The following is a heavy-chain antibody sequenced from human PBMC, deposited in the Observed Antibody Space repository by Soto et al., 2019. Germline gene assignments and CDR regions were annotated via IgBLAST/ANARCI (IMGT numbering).Heavy chain of an antibody. Sequence: QVQLQESGPGLVKPSETLSLTCTVSGGSISSYYWSWIRQPPGKGLEWIGYIYYSGSTNYNPSLKSRVTITVDMSKYHFSPEVSSVTAADTAVYYCARRWGTSFDFWGQGTLVTVSS. J-gene: IGHJ4*02. D-gene: IGHD7-27*01. CDR3: ARRWGTSFDF. CDR2: IYYSGST. CDR1: GGSISSYY. V-gene: IGHV4-59*01.